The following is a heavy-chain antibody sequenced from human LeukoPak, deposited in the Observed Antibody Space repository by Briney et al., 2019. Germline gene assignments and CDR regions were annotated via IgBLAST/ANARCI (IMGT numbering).Heavy chain of an antibody. D-gene: IGHD6-13*01. CDR2: LHADGNEK. V-gene: IGHV3-7*01. CDR1: GFSLSGYW. CDR3: ARDRGIAAAGTTSDY. J-gene: IGHJ4*02. Sequence: GGSLRLSCAASGFSLSGYWMSWVRQAPGKGLEWVARLHADGNEKYYVDSVKGRFTVSRDNAKNSLYLQMDSLRAEDTAVYYCARDRGIAAAGTTSDYWGQGTLVTVSS.